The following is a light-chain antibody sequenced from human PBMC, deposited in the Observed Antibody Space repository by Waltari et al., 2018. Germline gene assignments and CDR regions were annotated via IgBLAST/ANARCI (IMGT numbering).Light chain of an antibody. CDR1: ISDIAGYAS. Sequence: QSALTQPASVSGSPGQSITISCTGTISDIAGYASVSWYQLPPGKAPQTIIFDVDKRPSGVSHRFSASKSGNTASLTISGLLAEDEADYWCSSYSTSSTNVIFGGGTKLTVL. V-gene: IGLV2-14*01. J-gene: IGLJ2*01. CDR2: DVD. CDR3: SSYSTSSTNVI.